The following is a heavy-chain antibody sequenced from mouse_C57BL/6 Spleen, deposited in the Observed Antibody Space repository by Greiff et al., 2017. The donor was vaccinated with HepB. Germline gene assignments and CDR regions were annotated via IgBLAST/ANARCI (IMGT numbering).Heavy chain of an antibody. D-gene: IGHD2-3*01. CDR1: GYTFTSYW. V-gene: IGHV1-69*01. J-gene: IGHJ2*01. CDR2: IDPSDSYT. CDR3: ARGRFGYSYFDY. Sequence: VQLQQPGAELVMPGASVKLSCKASGYTFTSYWMHWVKQRPGQGLEWIGEIDPSDSYTNYNQKFKGKSTLTVDKSSSTAYMQLSSLTSEDSAVYYCARGRFGYSYFDYWGQGTTLTVSS.